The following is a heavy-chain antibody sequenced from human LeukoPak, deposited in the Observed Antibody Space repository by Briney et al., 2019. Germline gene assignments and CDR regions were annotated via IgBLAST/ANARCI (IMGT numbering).Heavy chain of an antibody. J-gene: IGHJ4*02. CDR3: AKDRGAYYYGSGSYFDY. Sequence: GALRLSCAASGFTFSSYAMSWVRQAPGKGLEWVSAISGSGGSTYYADSVKGRFTISRDNSKNTLYLQMNSLRAEDTAVYYCAKDRGAYYYGSGSYFDYWGQGTLVTVSS. CDR2: ISGSGGST. CDR1: GFTFSSYA. V-gene: IGHV3-23*01. D-gene: IGHD3-10*01.